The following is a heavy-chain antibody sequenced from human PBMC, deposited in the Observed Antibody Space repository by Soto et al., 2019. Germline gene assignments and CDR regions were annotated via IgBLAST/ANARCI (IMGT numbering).Heavy chain of an antibody. Sequence: PSETLSLTCTFSCGSIISYYWSWIRQPPGKGLEWIGYIYYSGSTNYNPSLKSRVTISVDTSKNQFSLKLSSVTAADTAVYYCARGNRNWNSKIRFDPWGQGTLVTVSS. CDR3: ARGNRNWNSKIRFDP. V-gene: IGHV4-59*01. J-gene: IGHJ5*02. CDR2: IYYSGST. CDR1: CGSIISYY. D-gene: IGHD1-7*01.